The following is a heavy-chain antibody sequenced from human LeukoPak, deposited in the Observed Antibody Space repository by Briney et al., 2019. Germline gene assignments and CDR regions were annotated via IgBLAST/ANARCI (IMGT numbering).Heavy chain of an antibody. CDR2: INPDGSGE. J-gene: IGHJ4*02. D-gene: IGHD3-16*01. CDR1: GFTLSTYW. CDR3: ASWGAGGNS. Sequence: GGSLRLSCEAFGFTLSTYWMNWVRQVPGKGLDWVANINPDGSGERYVDSVKGRFTIARDNADNSLSLQMNSLRAEDTAVYYCASWGAGGNSWGQGTLVTVSS. V-gene: IGHV3-7*01.